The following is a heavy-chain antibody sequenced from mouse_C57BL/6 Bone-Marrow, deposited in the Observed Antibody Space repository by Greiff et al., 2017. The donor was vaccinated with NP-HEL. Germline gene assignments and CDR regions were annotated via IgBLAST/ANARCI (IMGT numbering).Heavy chain of an antibody. CDR3: ARDGYYFGY. CDR1: GYSITSGYY. J-gene: IGHJ2*01. Sequence: VQLKQSGPGLVKPSQSLSLTCSVTGYSITSGYYWNWIRQFPGNKPEWMGYISYDGSNNYNPSLKNRISITRDTSKNQFFLKLNSVTTEDTATYNCARDGYYFGYWGQGTTLTVSS. CDR2: ISYDGSN. V-gene: IGHV3-6*01. D-gene: IGHD2-2*01.